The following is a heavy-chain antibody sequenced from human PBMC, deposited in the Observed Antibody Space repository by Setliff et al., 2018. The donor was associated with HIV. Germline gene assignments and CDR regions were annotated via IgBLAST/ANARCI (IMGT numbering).Heavy chain of an antibody. CDR3: ARRVYTSTRRDFDY. J-gene: IGHJ4*02. V-gene: IGHV4-38-2*02. D-gene: IGHD6-13*01. Sequence: TLSLTCTVSGYSISSGYHWGWIRQPPGKGLEWIGNIYYSGNTYYNPSLKSRVTISVDTSKNKFSLRLISVTAADTAVYYCARRVYTSTRRDFDYWGQGTLVTVSS. CDR1: GYSISSGYH. CDR2: IYYSGNT.